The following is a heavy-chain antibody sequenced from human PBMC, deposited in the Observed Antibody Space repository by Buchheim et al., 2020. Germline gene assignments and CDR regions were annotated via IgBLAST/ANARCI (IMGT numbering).Heavy chain of an antibody. CDR2: IDTSGDT. CDR3: ARVKDSSLDV. Sequence: EVQLVESGGGLAQPGGSLRLSCAASGFSLSRHDMHWVRQPTGKGLEWVSVIDTSGDTYYSGSVKGRFTISRENAKNSVFLQMNSLRAGDTAVYYCARVKDSSLDVWGPGTL. V-gene: IGHV3-13*01. D-gene: IGHD2-15*01. CDR1: GFSLSRHD. J-gene: IGHJ4*02.